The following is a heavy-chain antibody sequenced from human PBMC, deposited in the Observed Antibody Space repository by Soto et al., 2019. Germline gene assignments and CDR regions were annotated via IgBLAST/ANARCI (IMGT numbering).Heavy chain of an antibody. CDR1: GYNFIDYD. J-gene: IGHJ5*02. CDR3: SRNPYGSGLFDP. V-gene: IGHV1-8*01. D-gene: IGHD6-19*01. CDR2: MTPNSGNT. Sequence: QVQLVQSGAEVKKPGASVKVSCKASGYNFIDYDINWMRQSTGHGLEWMGWMTPNSGNTGYAQKFQGRVTLTRDTSIATAYMELSSLKTEDTAVYYCSRNPYGSGLFDPWGQGTLVTVSS.